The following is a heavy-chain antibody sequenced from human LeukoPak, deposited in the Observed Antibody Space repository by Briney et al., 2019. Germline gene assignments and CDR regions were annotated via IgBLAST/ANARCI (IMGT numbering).Heavy chain of an antibody. J-gene: IGHJ4*02. CDR3: ARSYYYDSSGYYYFDY. V-gene: IGHV1-46*01. CDR2: ISPSGGST. Sequence: ASVKVSCKAFGYTFTSNYMHWVRQAPGQGPEWMGVISPSGGSTTYAQKFQGRVTLTRDMSTSTDYLELSSLRSEDTAVYYCARSYYYDSSGYYYFDYWGQGTLVTVSS. CDR1: GYTFTSNY. D-gene: IGHD3-22*01.